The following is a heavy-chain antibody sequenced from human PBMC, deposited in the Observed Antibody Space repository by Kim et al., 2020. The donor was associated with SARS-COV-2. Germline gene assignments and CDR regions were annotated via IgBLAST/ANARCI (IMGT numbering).Heavy chain of an antibody. V-gene: IGHV1-24*01. CDR3: ATGPPIQFGWFDP. Sequence: ASVKVSCKASGYTLTELSMHWVRQAPGKGLEWMGGFDPEDGETIYAQKFQGRVTMTEDTSTDTAYMELSSLRSEDTAVYYCATGPPIQFGWFDPWGQGTLVTVSS. D-gene: IGHD5-18*01. CDR2: FDPEDGET. J-gene: IGHJ5*02. CDR1: GYTLTELS.